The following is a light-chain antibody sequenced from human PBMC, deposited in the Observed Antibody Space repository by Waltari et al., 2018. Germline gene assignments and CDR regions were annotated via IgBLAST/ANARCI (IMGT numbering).Light chain of an antibody. Sequence: SYDLTQPPSVSVSPGQTASITCSGDKLWQKYVFWYRQKTGQSPVLVMYEVNRRPSGIPERVSGSNAGNTATLTISETQVMDDAYYYCQVWDSSTDVVFGGGTKLTVL. V-gene: IGLV3-1*01. CDR3: QVWDSSTDVV. CDR1: KLWQKY. CDR2: EVN. J-gene: IGLJ2*01.